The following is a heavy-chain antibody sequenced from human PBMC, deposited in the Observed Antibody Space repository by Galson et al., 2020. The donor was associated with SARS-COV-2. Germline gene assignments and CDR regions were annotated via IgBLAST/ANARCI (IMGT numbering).Heavy chain of an antibody. Sequence: GGSLRLSCAASRFTFSNYGMHWDRQAPGKGLEWVAVISFDERNTYYADSVKGRFTITRDTAKSTLYLQMNSLRPEDTAVYFCAKVAVAGNHLTSCYGAMEVWSQGITVSLSS. CDR2: ISFDERNT. D-gene: IGHD6-19*01. J-gene: IGHJ6*02. CDR3: AKVAVAGNHLTSCYGAMEV. V-gene: IGHV3-30*18. CDR1: RFTFSNYG.